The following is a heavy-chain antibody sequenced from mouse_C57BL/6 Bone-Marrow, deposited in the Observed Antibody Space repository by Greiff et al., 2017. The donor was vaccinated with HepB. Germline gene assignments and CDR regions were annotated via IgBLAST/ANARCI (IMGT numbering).Heavy chain of an antibody. Sequence: EVQLQQSGAELVRPGASVKLSCTASGFNIKDDYMHWVKQRPEQGLEWNGWMVHENGDTEYASKCQGKATITADTSSNTAYLQLSSLTSEDTAVYYCATDWGTYAWFAYWGQGTLLTVSA. CDR3: ATDWGTYAWFAY. D-gene: IGHD5-1*01. CDR1: GFNIKDDY. CDR2: MVHENGDT. J-gene: IGHJ3*01. V-gene: IGHV14-4*01.